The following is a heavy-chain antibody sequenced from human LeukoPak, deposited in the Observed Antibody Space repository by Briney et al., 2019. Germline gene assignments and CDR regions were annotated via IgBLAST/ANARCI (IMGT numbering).Heavy chain of an antibody. J-gene: IGHJ4*02. V-gene: IGHV3-74*01. CDR2: IKSDGSS. D-gene: IGHD6-19*01. CDR1: GFTFSSYW. Sequence: PGGSLRLSCAASGFTFSSYWMHWVRQAPGKGLVWVSRIKSDGSSIYADSVKGRFTISRENAKNTLYLQMNSLSAEDTAVYYCARGTAVAGTDYWGQGTLVTVSS. CDR3: ARGTAVAGTDY.